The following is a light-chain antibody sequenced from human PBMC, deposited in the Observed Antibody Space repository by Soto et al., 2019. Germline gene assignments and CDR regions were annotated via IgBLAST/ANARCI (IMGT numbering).Light chain of an antibody. CDR2: AAS. Sequence: DIQMTQSPSSLSASVGDRVTITCRASQSINGYLNWYQQKPGKAPKLLIYAASSLQSGVPSRFSGSGAGTDFTLAISSLQPEDFATYYCQQSYRTPWTFGQGTKVEIK. CDR1: QSINGY. J-gene: IGKJ1*01. V-gene: IGKV1-39*01. CDR3: QQSYRTPWT.